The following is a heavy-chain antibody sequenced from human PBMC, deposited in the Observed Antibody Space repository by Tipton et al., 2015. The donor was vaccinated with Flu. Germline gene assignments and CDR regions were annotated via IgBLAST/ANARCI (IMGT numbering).Heavy chain of an antibody. CDR2: IYYSGST. V-gene: IGHV4-30-4*01. D-gene: IGHD3-3*01. J-gene: IGHJ3*02. Sequence: TLSLTCTVSGGSISSGDYYWSRIRQPPGKGLEWIGYIYYSGSTYYNPSLKSRVTISVDTSKNQFSLKLSSVTAADTAVYYCARALPPITIFGVVIRNDAFDIWGQGTMVTVSS. CDR1: GGSISSGDYY. CDR3: ARALPPITIFGVVIRNDAFDI.